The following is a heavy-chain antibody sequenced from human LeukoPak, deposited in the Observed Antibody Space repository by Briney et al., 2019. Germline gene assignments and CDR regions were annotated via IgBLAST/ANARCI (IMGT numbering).Heavy chain of an antibody. CDR2: ISAYNGNT. V-gene: IGHV1-18*01. J-gene: IGHJ4*02. CDR3: ARDAADCDSSGYYGFDY. D-gene: IGHD3-22*01. Sequence: ASVKVSCKASGYTFTSYGISWVRQAPGQGLEWMGWISAYNGNTNYAQKLQGRVTMTTDTSTSTAYMELRSLRSDDTAVYYCARDAADCDSSGYYGFDYWGQGTLVTVSS. CDR1: GYTFTSYG.